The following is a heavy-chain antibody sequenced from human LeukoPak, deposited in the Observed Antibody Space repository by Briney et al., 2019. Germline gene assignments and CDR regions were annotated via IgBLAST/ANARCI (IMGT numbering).Heavy chain of an antibody. V-gene: IGHV4-59*08. CDR3: ATYSITGAWAEYFLH. Sequence: SETLSLTCTVSGGSISGYYWSWIRQPPGKGLEWIGFIYSTGSTNYNPSLESRVTLSVDTSKNQFSLMLTSVTAADTAVYYCATYSITGAWAEYFLHWGQGTLVTVSS. J-gene: IGHJ1*01. CDR2: IYSTGST. CDR1: GGSISGYY. D-gene: IGHD2/OR15-2a*01.